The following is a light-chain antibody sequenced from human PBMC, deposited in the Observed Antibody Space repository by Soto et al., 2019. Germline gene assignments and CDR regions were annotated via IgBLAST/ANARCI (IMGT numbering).Light chain of an antibody. CDR2: GAS. Sequence: EIVMTQSPATLSVSPGERAPLSCRASQSVSSNLAWYQQKPGQAPRLLLYGASTRATGIPARFSGSGSGTEFTHTISSLQSEDFAVYYCQQYNNWPYTFGQGTKLEIK. CDR1: QSVSSN. V-gene: IGKV3-15*01. CDR3: QQYNNWPYT. J-gene: IGKJ2*01.